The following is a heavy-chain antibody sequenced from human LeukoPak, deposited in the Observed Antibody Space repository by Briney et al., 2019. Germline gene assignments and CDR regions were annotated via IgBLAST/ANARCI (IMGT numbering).Heavy chain of an antibody. CDR3: ANLWEMGY. J-gene: IGHJ4*02. Sequence: GGSLRLSCAASGFSFSDYWMSWVPQAPGKGLEWVANVKPDGSEKYYVDSVKGRFTISRDNARNSLYLQMDSLRAEDTAVYYCANLWEMGYWGQGTLVTVSS. V-gene: IGHV3-7*01. D-gene: IGHD5-24*01. CDR1: GFSFSDYW. CDR2: VKPDGSEK.